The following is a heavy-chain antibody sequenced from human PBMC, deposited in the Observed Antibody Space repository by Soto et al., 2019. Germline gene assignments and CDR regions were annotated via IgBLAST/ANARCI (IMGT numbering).Heavy chain of an antibody. CDR1: GGSISSGDYY. J-gene: IGHJ6*02. CDR3: ARTAAIYYYAMDV. D-gene: IGHD2-2*02. V-gene: IGHV4-30-4*01. CDR2: IYYSGST. Sequence: SETLSLTCTVSGGSISSGDYYWTWIRQPPGKGLEWIAYIYYSGSTHYNPSLKSRVTISVDMSKNQVSLGLSSVTAADTAVYYCARTAAIYYYAMDVWGQGTTVTVSS.